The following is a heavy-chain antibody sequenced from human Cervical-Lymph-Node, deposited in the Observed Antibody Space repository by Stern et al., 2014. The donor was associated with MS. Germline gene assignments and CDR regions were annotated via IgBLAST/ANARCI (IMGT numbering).Heavy chain of an antibody. CDR1: GSTFISYY. Sequence: VQLVESGAEVKTPGASVKLSCKASGSTFISYYMHWVRQAHGHGLEWLGIINPSGGSTSYAQKFQGRVTMTRDTSTSTVYMELSSLRSEDTAVYYCAREVAGHRLGMMDVWGQGTSVTVSS. D-gene: IGHD6-19*01. CDR3: AREVAGHRLGMMDV. J-gene: IGHJ6*02. V-gene: IGHV1-46*01. CDR2: INPSGGST.